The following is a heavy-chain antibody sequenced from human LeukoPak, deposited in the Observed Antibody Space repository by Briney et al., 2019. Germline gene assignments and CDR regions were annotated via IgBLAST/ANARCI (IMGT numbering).Heavy chain of an antibody. J-gene: IGHJ6*02. CDR1: GFXXSSYW. Sequence: GXXXLXXAASGFXXSSYWMNXARQAPGEGLEWVASINHNGNVNYYVDSVKGRFTISRDNAKNSLYLQMSNLRAEDTAVYFCARGGGLDVWGQGAPVTVSS. CDR2: INHNGNVN. D-gene: IGHD3-16*01. CDR3: ARGGGLDV. V-gene: IGHV3-7*03.